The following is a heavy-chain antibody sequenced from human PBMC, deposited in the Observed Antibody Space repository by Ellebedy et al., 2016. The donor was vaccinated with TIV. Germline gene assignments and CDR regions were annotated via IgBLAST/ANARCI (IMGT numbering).Heavy chain of an antibody. D-gene: IGHD3-22*01. CDR3: VRDGAYGDYSPGYYGMDV. Sequence: GGSLRLSCAASGFTFDDYAMHWVRQAPGKGLEWVSGTSWNSENIGYADSVKGRFTISRDNAKNSVYLRMNTLRVEDTAVYHCVRDGAYGDYSPGYYGMDVWGQGTTVTVSS. V-gene: IGHV3-9*01. J-gene: IGHJ6*02. CDR2: TSWNSENI. CDR1: GFTFDDYA.